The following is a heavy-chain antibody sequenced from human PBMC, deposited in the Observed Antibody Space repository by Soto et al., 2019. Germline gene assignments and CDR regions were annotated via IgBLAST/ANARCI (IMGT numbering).Heavy chain of an antibody. J-gene: IGHJ4*02. CDR1: GYTFTSSG. V-gene: IGHV1-69*13. CDR2: IIPIFGTA. D-gene: IGHD2-2*01. CDR3: ARENGCISTSCPSLYFDY. Sequence: SVKVSCKASGYTFTSSGFSWVRQAPGQGLEWMGGIIPIFGTANYAQKFQGRVTITADESTSTAYMELSSLRSEDTAVYYCARENGCISTSCPSLYFDYWGQGTLVTVSS.